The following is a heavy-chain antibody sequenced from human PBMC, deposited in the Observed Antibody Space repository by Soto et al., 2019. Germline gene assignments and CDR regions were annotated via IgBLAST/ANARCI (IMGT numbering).Heavy chain of an antibody. V-gene: IGHV1-69*12. D-gene: IGHD2-21*01. Sequence: QVQLVQSGAEVKKPGSSVKVSCKVSGGTFNYYAINWVRQAPGQGLEWMGGIVPISGTTNYAQKFQGRVTITADESTSTAYMELSSLRSEDTAVYYGARSGVVVNAFDIWGQGTLVTVSS. CDR3: ARSGVVVNAFDI. J-gene: IGHJ3*02. CDR1: GGTFNYYA. CDR2: IVPISGTT.